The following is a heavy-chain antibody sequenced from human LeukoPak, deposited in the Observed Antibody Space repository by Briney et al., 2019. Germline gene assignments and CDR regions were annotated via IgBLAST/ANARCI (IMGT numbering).Heavy chain of an antibody. D-gene: IGHD3-16*01. CDR3: ARELPRENSYAYGFWFDP. Sequence: SETLTLTCSVSGVSISTYYWTWIRQPAGKGLEWIGRMYIGGTRNYNPSLKSRVTMSIDTSKNQFSLKLSSVTAADTAVYYCARELPRENSYAYGFWFDPSGQGTLVTVSS. J-gene: IGHJ5*02. V-gene: IGHV4-4*07. CDR2: MYIGGTR. CDR1: GVSISTYY.